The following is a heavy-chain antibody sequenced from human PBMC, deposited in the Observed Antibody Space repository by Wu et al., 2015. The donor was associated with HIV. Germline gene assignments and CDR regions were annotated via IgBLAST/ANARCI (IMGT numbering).Heavy chain of an antibody. CDR1: GDTFSRSG. CDR3: ARRDSGSYYGEWYFDY. V-gene: IGHV1-69*11. Sequence: QVQLVQSGAEVKKPGSSVKVSCKASGDTFSRSGISWMRQAPGKGFEWMGRIIPNHGGANYAEKFEGRVTITADEATNTAYMDLSRLRSEDTAVYYCARRDSGSYYGEWYFDYWGQGTLVTVSS. J-gene: IGHJ4*02. D-gene: IGHD1-26*01. CDR2: IIPNHGGA.